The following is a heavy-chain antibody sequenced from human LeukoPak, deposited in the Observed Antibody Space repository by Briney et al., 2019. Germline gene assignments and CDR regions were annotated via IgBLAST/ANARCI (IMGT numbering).Heavy chain of an antibody. J-gene: IGHJ4*02. CDR2: IKQDGSVK. CDR1: GIIFSSYG. CDR3: ARPSRSAANDY. Sequence: GGPRRPSGAASGIIFSSYGTSWFGRAPGKGRKWLANIKQDGSVKYNVGSVKGRFTISRDNAKNSLYLQVDSRRAEATALYYCARPSRSAANDYWGQGTLVTVSS. D-gene: IGHD6-13*01. V-gene: IGHV3-7*01.